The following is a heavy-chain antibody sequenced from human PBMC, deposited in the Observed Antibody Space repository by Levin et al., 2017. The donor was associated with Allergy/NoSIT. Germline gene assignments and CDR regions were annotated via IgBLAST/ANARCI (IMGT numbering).Heavy chain of an antibody. CDR2: INPNSGGT. CDR1: GYTFTGYY. Sequence: AASVKVSCKASGYTFTGYYMHWVRQAPGQGLEWMGWINPNSGGTNSAQKFQGRVTMTRDTSITTAYMELSRLRSDDTAVYYCASLRVAVAGTEFDYWGQGTLVTVSS. V-gene: IGHV1-2*02. D-gene: IGHD6-19*01. CDR3: ASLRVAVAGTEFDY. J-gene: IGHJ4*02.